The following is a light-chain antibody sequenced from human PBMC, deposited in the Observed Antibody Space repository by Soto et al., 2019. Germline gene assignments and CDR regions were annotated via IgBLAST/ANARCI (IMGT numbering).Light chain of an antibody. CDR2: EVS. J-gene: IGLJ2*01. CDR3: GSYAGSNNFV. V-gene: IGLV2-8*01. Sequence: ALTQPPSASGSPGQSVTISCTGTSSDVGTYKYVSWYQQHPGKAPKLLIYEVSERPSGVPDRFSASKSGNTASLTVSGLQAEDEAVYYCGSYAGSNNFVFGGGTKLTVL. CDR1: SSDVGTYKY.